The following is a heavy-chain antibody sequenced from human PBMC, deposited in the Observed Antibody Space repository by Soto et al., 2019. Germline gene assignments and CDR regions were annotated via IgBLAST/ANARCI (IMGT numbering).Heavy chain of an antibody. CDR2: IYCSGST. V-gene: IGHV4-59*01. Sequence: PSETLSLTCTVSGGSISSYYWSWIRQPPGKGLEWIGYIYCSGSTNYNPSLKSRVIISVDTSKNQFSLKLSSVTAADTAVYYCASTFWSGYYYYFDYCGQGTLVTVSS. CDR3: ASTFWSGYYYYFDY. CDR1: GGSISSYY. D-gene: IGHD3-3*01. J-gene: IGHJ4*02.